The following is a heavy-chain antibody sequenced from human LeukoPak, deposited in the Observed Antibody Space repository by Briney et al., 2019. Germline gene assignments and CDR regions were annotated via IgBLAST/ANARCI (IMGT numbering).Heavy chain of an antibody. CDR2: ISGSGDST. J-gene: IGHJ3*02. D-gene: IGHD3-3*01. CDR3: AKDKTYDDFWSGHDAFDI. CDR1: GFTFTTYA. V-gene: IGHV3-23*01. Sequence: GGSLRLSCAASGFTFTTYAMSWVRQAPGKGLEWVSVISGSGDSTYYADSVKGRFTISRDISKNTLYLQMKSLRAGDTAVYYCAKDKTYDDFWSGHDAFDIWGQGTMVTVSS.